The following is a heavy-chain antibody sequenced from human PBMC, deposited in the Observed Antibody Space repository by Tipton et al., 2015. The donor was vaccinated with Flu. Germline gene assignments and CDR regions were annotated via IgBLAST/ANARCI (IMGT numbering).Heavy chain of an antibody. CDR1: GGSISSSSYY. CDR3: ARGGDWFREIDY. V-gene: IGHV4-39*07. J-gene: IGHJ4*02. Sequence: LRLSCTVSGGSISSSSYYWGWIRQPPGKGLEWIGSIYYSGSTNYNPSLKSRVTISVDTSKNQFSLKLSSVTAADTAVYYCARGGDWFREIDYWGQGTLVTVSS. D-gene: IGHD3-10*01. CDR2: IYYSGST.